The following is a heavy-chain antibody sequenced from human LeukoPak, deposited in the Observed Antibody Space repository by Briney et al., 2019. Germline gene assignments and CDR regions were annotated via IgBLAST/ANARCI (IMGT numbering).Heavy chain of an antibody. CDR2: INPTGGST. CDR1: GYTFTSYY. Sequence: GASVKVSCKASGYTFTSYYMHWVRQAPGQGLEWMGLINPTGGSTGYAQKFQGRVTMTRDMSTSTVYMELSSLRSEDTAVYYCARDPLGGISFDYWGQGTLVTVSS. D-gene: IGHD1-1*01. V-gene: IGHV1-46*01. CDR3: ARDPLGGISFDY. J-gene: IGHJ4*02.